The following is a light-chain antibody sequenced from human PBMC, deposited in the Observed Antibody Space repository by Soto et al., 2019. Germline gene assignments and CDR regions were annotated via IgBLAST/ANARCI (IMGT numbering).Light chain of an antibody. CDR3: SSYTSSSTLV. J-gene: IGLJ2*01. V-gene: IGLV2-14*03. CDR2: DVS. Sequence: QSALTQPASVSGSPGQSITISCTGSSSDVGGYTYVSWYQQHPGKAPKLLIYDVSNRPSGVSNRFSGSKSGYTASLTISGLQAEDEADYYCSSYTSSSTLVFGGGTKVTVL. CDR1: SSDVGGYTY.